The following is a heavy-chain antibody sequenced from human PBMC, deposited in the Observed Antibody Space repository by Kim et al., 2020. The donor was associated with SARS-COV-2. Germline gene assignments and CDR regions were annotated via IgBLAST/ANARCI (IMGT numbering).Heavy chain of an antibody. J-gene: IGHJ4*02. CDR3: TWQAQVSGTFH. V-gene: IGHV3-15*05. D-gene: IGHD1-26*01. CDR2: MKGSAGAP. CDR1: GPTFKNTW. Sequence: GGSLRLSCTVSGPTFKNTWLNWVRQAPGKDLEWLGLMKGSAGAPEYAAPVKGRFTISRDDSRNTLFLHMSSLKTEDTAVYYCTWQAQVSGTFHWGQGNLVIVSS.